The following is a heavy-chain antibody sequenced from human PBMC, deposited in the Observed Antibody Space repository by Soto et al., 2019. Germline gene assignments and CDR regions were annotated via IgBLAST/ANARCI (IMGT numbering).Heavy chain of an antibody. Sequence: SVKVSCEATGGTFSSYAISWVRQAPGQGLEWMGGIIPIFGTANYAQKFQGRVTLTADESTSTAYMELSSLRSEDTAVYYCATRYYYDSSGHLWGQGTLVTVSS. J-gene: IGHJ4*02. V-gene: IGHV1-69*13. CDR3: ATRYYYDSSGHL. D-gene: IGHD3-22*01. CDR2: IIPIFGTA. CDR1: GGTFSSYA.